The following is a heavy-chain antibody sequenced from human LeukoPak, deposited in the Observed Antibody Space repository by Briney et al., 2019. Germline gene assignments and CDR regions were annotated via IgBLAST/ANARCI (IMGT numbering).Heavy chain of an antibody. J-gene: IGHJ5*02. CDR3: ASVGEYCTNGVCYPSATWFDP. V-gene: IGHV1-18*01. CDR1: GYTFTSYG. Sequence: ASVTVSCKASGYTFTSYGISWLRQAPGQGLEWVGCISAYNGNTNYAQKLQGRVTMTTDTSSSTAYVELRSLRSDDTAVYYCASVGEYCTNGVCYPSATWFDPWGQGTLVTVSS. CDR2: ISAYNGNT. D-gene: IGHD2-8*01.